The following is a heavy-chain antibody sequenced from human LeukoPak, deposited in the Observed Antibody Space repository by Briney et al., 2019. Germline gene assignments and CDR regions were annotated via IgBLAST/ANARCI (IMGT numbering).Heavy chain of an antibody. Sequence: ASVKVSCKASGYTFTSYGISWVRQAPGQGLEWMGWISAYNGNTNYAQKLQGRVTMTRNTSISTAYMELSSLRSEDTAVYYCARFQSNGYSSSWYEGGYDYWGQGTLVTVSS. J-gene: IGHJ4*02. CDR3: ARFQSNGYSSSWYEGGYDY. CDR1: GYTFTSYG. V-gene: IGHV1-18*01. CDR2: ISAYNGNT. D-gene: IGHD6-13*01.